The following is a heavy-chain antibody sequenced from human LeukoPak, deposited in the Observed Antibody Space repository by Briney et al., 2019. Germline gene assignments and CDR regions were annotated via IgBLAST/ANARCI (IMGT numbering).Heavy chain of an antibody. CDR2: IYYSGST. D-gene: IGHD3-10*01. Sequence: PSERLSLTCTVSGGSISRSSYHWGWIRQPPGKGLEWIGTIYYSGSTHHNPSLKSRVTISVDTSKNQFSLKLSSVTAADTAVYYCASVFDPRSWPNFDYWGQGTLVTVSS. J-gene: IGHJ4*02. CDR3: ASVFDPRSWPNFDY. CDR1: GGSISRSSYH. V-gene: IGHV4-39*01.